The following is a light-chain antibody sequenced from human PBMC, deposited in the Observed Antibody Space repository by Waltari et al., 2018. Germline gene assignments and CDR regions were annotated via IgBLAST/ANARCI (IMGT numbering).Light chain of an antibody. J-gene: IGKJ2*01. CDR2: DVS. CDR1: QRINTW. CDR3: QQYYRYYT. V-gene: IGKV1-5*01. Sequence: IQMTQSPSALSASVGDRVTITCRASQRINTWMAWYQQRPGKAPKVLIYDVSTLESGVPSRFSGSGSGTEFTLAINNLQPEDFVTYYCQQYYRYYTFGQGTKLEIK.